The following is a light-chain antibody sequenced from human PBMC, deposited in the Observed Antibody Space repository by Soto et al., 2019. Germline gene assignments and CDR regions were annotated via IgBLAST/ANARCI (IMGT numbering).Light chain of an antibody. CDR1: QSVSSN. CDR2: GAS. Sequence: EIVMTQSPATLSVSPGERATLSCRASQSVSSNLAWYQQKPGQAPRLLIYGASTRATGIPARFSCSGSGTEFTLNISSLQSEDFAVYYCQQYNNWPPRTFGQGTKVEIK. CDR3: QQYNNWPPRT. J-gene: IGKJ1*01. V-gene: IGKV3-15*01.